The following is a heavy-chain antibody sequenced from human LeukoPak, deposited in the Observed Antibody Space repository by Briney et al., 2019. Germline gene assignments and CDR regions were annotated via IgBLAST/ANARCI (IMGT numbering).Heavy chain of an antibody. CDR2: ISGSGGST. V-gene: IGHV3-23*01. D-gene: IGHD3-22*01. CDR1: GFTFSSYG. Sequence: PGGSLRLSCAASGFTFSSYGMSWVRQAPGKGLEWVSAISGSGGSTYYADSVKGRFTISRDNSKNTLYLQMNSLRAEDTAVYYCAKIPRGYYYDSSGYSYYFDYWGQGTLVTVSS. J-gene: IGHJ4*02. CDR3: AKIPRGYYYDSSGYSYYFDY.